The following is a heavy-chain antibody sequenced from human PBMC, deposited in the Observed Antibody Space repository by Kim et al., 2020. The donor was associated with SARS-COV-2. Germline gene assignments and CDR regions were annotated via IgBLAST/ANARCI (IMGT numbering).Heavy chain of an antibody. V-gene: IGHV3-48*02. CDR2: SSNI. CDR3: ARGGGIDY. Sequence: SSNIYYGDSVKGRFTISRDNAKNSLYLQMNSLRDEDTAVYYCARGGGIDYWGQGTLVTVSS. J-gene: IGHJ4*02. D-gene: IGHD3-16*01.